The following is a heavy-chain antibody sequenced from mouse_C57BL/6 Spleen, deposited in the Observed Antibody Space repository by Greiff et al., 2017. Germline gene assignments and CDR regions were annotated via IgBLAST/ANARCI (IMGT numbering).Heavy chain of an antibody. CDR2: IHPNSGST. D-gene: IGHD2-5*01. J-gene: IGHJ1*03. CDR1: GYTFTSYW. V-gene: IGHV1-64*01. Sequence: QVQLQQPGPELVKPGASVKLSCKASGYTFTSYWMHWVKQRPGQGLEWIGMIHPNSGSTNYNEKFKSKATLTVDKSSSTAYMQLSSLPSEVSSVYYCASQGYSKNWYFDVWGTGTTVTVSS. CDR3: ASQGYSKNWYFDV.